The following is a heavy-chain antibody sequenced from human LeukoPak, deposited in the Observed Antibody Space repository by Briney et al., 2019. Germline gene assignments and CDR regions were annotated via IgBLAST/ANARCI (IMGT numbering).Heavy chain of an antibody. J-gene: IGHJ4*02. V-gene: IGHV3-15*01. CDR1: GFTFSNAW. D-gene: IGHD3-22*01. CDR3: TTALPSYYYDSSGYPVYGLDY. CDR2: IKSKTDGGTT. Sequence: GGSLRLSCAASGFTFSNAWMSWVRQAPGKGLERVGRIKSKTDGGTTDYAAPVKGRFTISRDDSKNTLYLQMNSLKTEDTAVYYCTTALPSYYYDSSGYPVYGLDYWGQGTLVTVSS.